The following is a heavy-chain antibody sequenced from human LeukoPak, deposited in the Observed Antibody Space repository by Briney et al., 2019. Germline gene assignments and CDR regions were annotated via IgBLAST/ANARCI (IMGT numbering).Heavy chain of an antibody. Sequence: GGSLRLSCAASGFTFSSYGMHWVRQAPGKGLEWVAVIWYDGSNKYYADSVKGRFTISRDNSKNTLYLQMNSLRAEDTAVYYCARSDIVATILRYWGQGTLVTVSS. CDR2: IWYDGSNK. V-gene: IGHV3-33*01. CDR1: GFTFSSYG. D-gene: IGHD5-12*01. J-gene: IGHJ4*02. CDR3: ARSDIVATILRY.